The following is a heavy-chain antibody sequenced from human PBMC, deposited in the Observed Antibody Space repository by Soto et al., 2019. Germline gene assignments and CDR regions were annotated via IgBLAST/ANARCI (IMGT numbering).Heavy chain of an antibody. CDR3: AKDINSARDGYHYGADY. Sequence: QVHLVESGGGVVQPGRSLRLSCAASGFTFSTYGIHWVRQAPGEGLEWVAIISYDGRDKWYVDSVKGRFTVSRDNSKNTLSLQMNSLRPEDTAMSYCAKDINSARDGYHYGADYWGQGTLVTVSS. V-gene: IGHV3-30*18. J-gene: IGHJ4*02. CDR2: ISYDGRDK. D-gene: IGHD5-18*01. CDR1: GFTFSTYG.